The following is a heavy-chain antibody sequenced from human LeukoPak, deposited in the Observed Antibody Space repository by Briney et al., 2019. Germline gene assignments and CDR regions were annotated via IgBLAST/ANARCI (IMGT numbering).Heavy chain of an antibody. V-gene: IGHV4-39*01. CDR2: IFYSGST. Sequence: SETLSLTCTVSGVSISGSSYYWGWIRQPPGKGLEWIGSIFYSGSTFYNPSLKSRVTISVDTSKNQFSLKLSSVTAADTALYYCARHTTSWQFFGYWGQGTLVTVSS. CDR3: ARHTTSWQFFGY. J-gene: IGHJ4*02. CDR1: GVSISGSSYY. D-gene: IGHD2-2*01.